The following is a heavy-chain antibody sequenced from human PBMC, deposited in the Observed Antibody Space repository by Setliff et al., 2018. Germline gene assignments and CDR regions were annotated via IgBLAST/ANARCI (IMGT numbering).Heavy chain of an antibody. CDR1: GFTFSGYA. CDR3: AKPRPGWPAGFDS. CDR2: IWSDGTDK. J-gene: IGHJ4*02. V-gene: IGHV3-30*02. Sequence: PGGSLRLSCAASGFTFSGYAMYWVRQAPGKGLQWVAFIWSDGTDKYDEHSVRGRFTISRDSSKNTLYLQMSSLRPEDTALYYCAKPRPGWPAGFDSWGQGTLVTVSS. D-gene: IGHD6-19*01.